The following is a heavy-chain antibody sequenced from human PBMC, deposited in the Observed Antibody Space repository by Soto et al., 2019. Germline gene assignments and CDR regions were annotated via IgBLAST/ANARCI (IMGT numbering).Heavy chain of an antibody. CDR1: GFTFSSYS. CDR3: ARGAYLNWFDP. J-gene: IGHJ5*02. V-gene: IGHV3-48*01. Sequence: EVQLVESGGGLVQPGGSLRLSCAASGFTFSSYSMNWVRQAPGKGLEWVSYISSSSSTIYYADSVKGRFPISRDNAKNSLYLQMNSLRAEDTAVYYWARGAYLNWFDPWGQGTLVTVSS. CDR2: ISSSSSTI.